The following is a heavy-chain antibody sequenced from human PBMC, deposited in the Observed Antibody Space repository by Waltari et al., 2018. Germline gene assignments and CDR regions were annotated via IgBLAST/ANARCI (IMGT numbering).Heavy chain of an antibody. D-gene: IGHD3-9*01. Sequence: QVQLVESGGGVVQPGRSLRLSCAASGFTFRRYGMHWVRQAPGKGLGWVAVIWYDGSNKYYADSVKGRFTISRDNSKNTLYLQMNSLRAEDTAVYYCAKERADILTESQGAFDIWGQGTMVTVSS. CDR2: IWYDGSNK. CDR3: AKERADILTESQGAFDI. V-gene: IGHV3-33*06. J-gene: IGHJ3*02. CDR1: GFTFRRYG.